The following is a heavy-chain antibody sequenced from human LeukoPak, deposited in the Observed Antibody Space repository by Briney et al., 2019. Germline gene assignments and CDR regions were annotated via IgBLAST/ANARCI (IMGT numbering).Heavy chain of an antibody. D-gene: IGHD6-19*01. CDR1: GGTFSSYA. CDR3: ARAPLYSSGWTNYFDY. J-gene: IGHJ4*02. V-gene: IGHV1-69*06. CDR2: IIPIFGTA. Sequence: SVKVSCKASGGTFSSYAISWVRQAPGQGLEWMGGIIPIFGTANYAQKFQGRVTITADKSTSTAYMELSSLRSEDTAEYYCARAPLYSSGWTNYFDYWGQGTLVTVSS.